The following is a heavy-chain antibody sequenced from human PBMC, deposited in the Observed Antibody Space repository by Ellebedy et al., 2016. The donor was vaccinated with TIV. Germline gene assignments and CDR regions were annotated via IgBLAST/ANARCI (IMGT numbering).Heavy chain of an antibody. J-gene: IGHJ4*02. V-gene: IGHV3-7*03. CDR1: GLIFSTYW. D-gene: IGHD6-19*01. CDR3: ARVPLDGAVAGTVEVAFDY. CDR2: IMEDGSEK. Sequence: PGGSLRLSCAASGLIFSTYWMAWVRQAPGKGLEWVANIMEDGSEKYYVDSVKGRFTISRDNAKNSLYLQMNTLRAEDTAVYYCARVPLDGAVAGTVEVAFDYWGQGTLVTVSS.